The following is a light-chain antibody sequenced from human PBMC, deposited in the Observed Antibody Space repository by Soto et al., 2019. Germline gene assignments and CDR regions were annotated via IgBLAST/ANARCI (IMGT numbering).Light chain of an antibody. CDR3: ETWHSNGQV. J-gene: IGLJ2*01. CDR2: LEGSGTY. Sequence: QLVLTQSSASSASLGSSVRLTCTLSSGHSSYIIAWHQQQPGKAPRYLMKLEGSGTYNKGSGVPDRFSGSSSGADRYLTISNLKLEDEADYHCETWHSNGQVFGGGTKLTVL. CDR1: SGHSSYI. V-gene: IGLV4-60*02.